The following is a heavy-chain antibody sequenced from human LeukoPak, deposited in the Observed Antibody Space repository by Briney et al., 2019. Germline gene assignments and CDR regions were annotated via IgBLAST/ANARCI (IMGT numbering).Heavy chain of an antibody. J-gene: IGHJ6*03. D-gene: IGHD1-26*01. CDR2: IYYSGST. CDR1: GGAISRYY. CDR3: ASGAYSYYYMHV. V-gene: IGHV4-59*01. Sequence: PSETLSLTCSVSGGAISRYYWSWIRQPPGKGLEWIGYIYYSGSTNYNPSLKSRVTISVDTSKNQFSLKLSSVTAADTAVYYCASGAYSYYYMHVWGKGTTVTISS.